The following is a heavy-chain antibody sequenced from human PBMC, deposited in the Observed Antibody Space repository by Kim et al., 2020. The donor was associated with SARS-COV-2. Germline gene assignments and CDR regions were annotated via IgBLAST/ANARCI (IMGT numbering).Heavy chain of an antibody. Sequence: SETLSLTCSVSGGSISSYYWSWIRQPPGKGLEWIGYIYYSGSTNYNPSLKSRVTISVDTSKNQFSLKLSSVTAADTAGYHCARHLPPIMRFDYWGQGTL. V-gene: IGHV4-59*08. J-gene: IGHJ4*02. D-gene: IGHD3-16*01. CDR1: GGSISSYY. CDR2: IYYSGST. CDR3: ARHLPPIMRFDY.